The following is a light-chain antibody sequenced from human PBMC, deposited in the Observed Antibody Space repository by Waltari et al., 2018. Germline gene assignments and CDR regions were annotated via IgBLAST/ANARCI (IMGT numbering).Light chain of an antibody. CDR2: AAS. Sequence: EIVLTQSPGTLPLSTGERATLSCMASQTLNNNYLASYQQKPGQSPGLLLFAASKRATGVPDRFSGSGSGTDFTLTISRLEPEDFAMYYCQQYGSSPYSFGQGARVDFK. CDR3: QQYGSSPYS. J-gene: IGKJ2*01. V-gene: IGKV3-20*01. CDR1: QTLNNNY.